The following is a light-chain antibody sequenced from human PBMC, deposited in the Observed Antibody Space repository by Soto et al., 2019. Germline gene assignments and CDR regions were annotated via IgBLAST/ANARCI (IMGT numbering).Light chain of an antibody. CDR1: QSISSY. J-gene: IGKJ2*01. V-gene: IGKV1-39*01. CDR2: SAS. Sequence: DIQMTQSPSSLSASVGDRVTITCRASQSISSYLKWYQQQPAKAPTLLIYSASSLHSGVPSRFSGCGYVTDFTLTISSRQPEDVATYYCQQSYSTPPDTFGQGTKLEI. CDR3: QQSYSTPPDT.